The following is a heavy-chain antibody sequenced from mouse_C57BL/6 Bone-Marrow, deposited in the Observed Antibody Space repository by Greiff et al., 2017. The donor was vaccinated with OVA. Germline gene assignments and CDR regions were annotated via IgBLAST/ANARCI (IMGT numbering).Heavy chain of an antibody. D-gene: IGHD2-13*01. CDR2: IWGVGST. Sequence: QVQLKESGPGLVAPSQSLSITCTVSGFSLTSYGVDWVRQSPGKGLEWLGVIWGVGSTNYNSALKSRLSISKDNSKSQVFLKMNMLQTDDTDMDYCASLRLQDAMDYWGQGTSVTVSS. V-gene: IGHV2-6*01. J-gene: IGHJ4*01. CDR1: GFSLTSYG. CDR3: ASLRLQDAMDY.